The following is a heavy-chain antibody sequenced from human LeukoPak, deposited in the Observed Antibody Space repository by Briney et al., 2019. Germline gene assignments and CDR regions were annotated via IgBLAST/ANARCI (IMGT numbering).Heavy chain of an antibody. D-gene: IGHD1-26*01. J-gene: IGHJ6*03. CDR1: GGSISSYY. CDR2: VYFSGYT. V-gene: IGHV4-59*08. Sequence: SETLSLTCTVSGGSISSYYWSWIRQPPGKGLEWVGYVYFSGYTNYNPSLKSRVSMSVDMSKNQFSLILSSVTAADTAVYYCVRTRGGGYRPAHMDVWGKGTTVTVSS. CDR3: VRTRGGGYRPAHMDV.